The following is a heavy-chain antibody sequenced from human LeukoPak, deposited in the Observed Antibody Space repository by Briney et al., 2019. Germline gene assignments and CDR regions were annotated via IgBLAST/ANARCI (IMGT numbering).Heavy chain of an antibody. D-gene: IGHD6-13*01. Sequence: KAGGSLRLSCAASGFTFSDYYMSWIRQAPGKGLECVSYISSSGNTTYYSDSVRGRFTISRDNAKNSLHLQMNSLRAEDTAVYYCARDGGSSWYFDYWGQGTLATVSS. CDR3: ARDGGSSWYFDY. CDR2: ISSSGNTT. V-gene: IGHV3-11*04. CDR1: GFTFSDYY. J-gene: IGHJ4*02.